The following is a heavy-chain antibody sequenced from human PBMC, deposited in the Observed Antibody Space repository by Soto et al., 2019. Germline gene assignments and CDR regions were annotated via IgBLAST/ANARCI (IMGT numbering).Heavy chain of an antibody. V-gene: IGHV1-69*01. CDR2: TIPIFATT. CDR3: ARTVFYFDSSGNCPFDP. CDR1: TGTFTSYG. Sequence: HLVQSGPEVKKPGSSVKVSCKISTGTFTSYGINWVRQVPGQGLEWMGATIPIFATTNYAQKFQDRVTIAADASTGTSYLELRSLTSDDSAMYYSARTVFYFDSSGNCPFDPWGQGTLVTVSS. J-gene: IGHJ5*02. D-gene: IGHD3-22*01.